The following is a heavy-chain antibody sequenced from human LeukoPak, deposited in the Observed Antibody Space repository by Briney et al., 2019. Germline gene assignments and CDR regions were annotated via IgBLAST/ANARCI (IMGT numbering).Heavy chain of an antibody. V-gene: IGHV1-2*02. CDR1: GYTFTGYY. CDR3: ARGLGYCSGGSCS. D-gene: IGHD2-15*01. J-gene: IGHJ4*02. Sequence: ASVKVSCKASGYTFTGYYMHWVRQAPGQGLEWMGWINPNSGGTNYAQKFQGRVTMTGDTSISTAYMELSRLRSDDTAVYYCARGLGYCSGGSCSWGQGTLVTVSS. CDR2: INPNSGGT.